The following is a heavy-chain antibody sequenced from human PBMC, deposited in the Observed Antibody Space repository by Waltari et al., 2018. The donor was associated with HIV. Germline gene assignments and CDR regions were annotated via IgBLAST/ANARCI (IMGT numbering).Heavy chain of an antibody. D-gene: IGHD4-17*01. J-gene: IGHJ3*02. CDR1: GGTFSSYA. V-gene: IGHV1-69*06. CDR2: IIPIFGTA. CDR3: ALVVYGDYEGFAPFDAFDI. Sequence: QVQLVQSGAEVKKPGSSVKVSCKASGGTFSSYAISWVRQAPGQGLEGMVGIIPIFGTANDAQKFQGRVTITADKSTSTAYMELSSLRSEDTAVYYCALVVYGDYEGFAPFDAFDIWGQGTMVTVSS.